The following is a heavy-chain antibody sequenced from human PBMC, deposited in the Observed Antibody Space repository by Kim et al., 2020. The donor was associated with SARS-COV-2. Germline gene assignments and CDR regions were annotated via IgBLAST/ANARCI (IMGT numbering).Heavy chain of an antibody. CDR3: ARSAGGLFCGGDCLWGY. D-gene: IGHD2-21*02. V-gene: IGHV4-39*02. Sequence: SETLSPTCTVSGGSITSSSYYWGWIRQTPGNGLEWIGSIYYSESTYYNPSLKSRVTVSVDRSKHHFSLRLSSVTAADTAGYYCARSAGGLFCGGDCLWGYWGQGTLVTVSS. CDR2: IYYSEST. J-gene: IGHJ4*02. CDR1: GGSITSSSYY.